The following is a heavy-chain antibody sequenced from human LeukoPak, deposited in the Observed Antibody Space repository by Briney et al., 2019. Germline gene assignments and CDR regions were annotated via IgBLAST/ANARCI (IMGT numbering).Heavy chain of an antibody. D-gene: IGHD3-22*01. CDR1: GFSFSTYS. CDR3: SREPHITMRHYMDV. Sequence: PGGSLRLSCVASGFSFSTYSMNWVRQAPGKGLEWVSSISRSSRYIYYSDSLKGRFTISRHNAKNSLYLQMNSLRAEDTALYYCSREPHITMRHYMDVWGKGTTVTVSS. V-gene: IGHV3-21*01. J-gene: IGHJ6*03. CDR2: ISRSSRYI.